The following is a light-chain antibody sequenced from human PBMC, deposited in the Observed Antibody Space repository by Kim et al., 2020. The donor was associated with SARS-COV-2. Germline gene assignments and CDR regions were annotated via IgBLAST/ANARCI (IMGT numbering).Light chain of an antibody. V-gene: IGLV10-54*01. CDR1: SNDVGNEG. Sequence: QTATLTCTRTSNDVGNEGATWLQQHQGHPPELLSSRNNDRPSGISERFSASRSGDTASLTITGLQPEDGADYYCSAWDSSLSAWVFGGGTKLTVL. CDR2: RNN. J-gene: IGLJ3*02. CDR3: SAWDSSLSAWV.